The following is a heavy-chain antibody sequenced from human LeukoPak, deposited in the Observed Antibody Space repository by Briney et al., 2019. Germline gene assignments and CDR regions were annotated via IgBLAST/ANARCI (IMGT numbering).Heavy chain of an antibody. J-gene: IGHJ6*02. CDR2: INHSGST. D-gene: IGHD6-13*01. Sequence: SETLSLTCAVYGGSFSGYDWSWIRQPPGKGLEWIGEINHSGSTNYNPSLKSRVTISVDTSKNQFSLKLSSVTAADTAVYYCALRLYSSSWYGMDVWGQGTTVTVSS. V-gene: IGHV4-34*01. CDR3: ALRLYSSSWYGMDV. CDR1: GGSFSGYD.